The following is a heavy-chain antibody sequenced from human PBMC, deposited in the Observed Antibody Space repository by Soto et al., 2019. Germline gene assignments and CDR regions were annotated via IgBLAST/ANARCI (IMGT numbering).Heavy chain of an antibody. Sequence: QVQLVQSGAEVKKPGASLRVSCETSGGTSTIYTITWVRQAPGQGLQWMGRIVPTLRITNYAQEFKGRLTISAHTSTSTAHIALTSLPSEDTAVYSCATDRYGAGRVGVHSWGQGTLVTVSS. CDR2: IVPTLRIT. J-gene: IGHJ5*02. CDR3: ATDRYGAGRVGVHS. V-gene: IGHV1-69*08. CDR1: GGTSTIYT. D-gene: IGHD1-26*01.